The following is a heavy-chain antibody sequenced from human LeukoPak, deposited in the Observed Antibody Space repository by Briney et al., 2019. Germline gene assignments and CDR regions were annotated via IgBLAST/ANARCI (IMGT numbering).Heavy chain of an antibody. CDR2: ISGRGGSA. J-gene: IGHJ6*02. CDR3: AKEYCSGDNCHSYGMDV. D-gene: IGHD2-15*01. V-gene: IGHV3-23*01. CDR1: GFTFTNYA. Sequence: PGGSLRLSCAASGFTFTNYAMTWVRQAPGKGLEWVSGISGRGGSAYYADSVNGRFTISRDNSKNTMYLQMSSLRAEDTALYYCAKEYCSGDNCHSYGMDVWGQGTTVTVSS.